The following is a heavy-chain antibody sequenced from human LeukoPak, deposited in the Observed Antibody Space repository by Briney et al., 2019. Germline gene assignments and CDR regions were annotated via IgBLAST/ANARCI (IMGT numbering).Heavy chain of an antibody. CDR1: GFTFNSYG. V-gene: IGHV3-23*01. CDR3: ARVQYSSGWGAFDI. D-gene: IGHD6-19*01. CDR2: IRGSGSGDNT. Sequence: GGSLRLSCAASGFTFNSYGMSWVRQAPGKGLEWVSSIRGSGSGDNTHYADSAKGRFTISRDNAKNSLYLQMNSLRAEDTAVYYCARVQYSSGWGAFDIWGQGTMVTVSS. J-gene: IGHJ3*02.